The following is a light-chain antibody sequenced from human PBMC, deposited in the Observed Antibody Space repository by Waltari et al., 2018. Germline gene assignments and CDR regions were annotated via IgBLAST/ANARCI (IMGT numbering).Light chain of an antibody. Sequence: IEMTQFPSSLSASVGDNVTITCRASQSISDLLHWYHQKPGQAPRLLISSASTLQRGVPSRFTGSGSGTYFSLNITSLQSDDFGVFFCQQGYGSPRTFGQGTGVEVK. CDR3: QQGYGSPRT. CDR1: QSISDL. V-gene: IGKV1-39*01. J-gene: IGKJ1*01. CDR2: SAS.